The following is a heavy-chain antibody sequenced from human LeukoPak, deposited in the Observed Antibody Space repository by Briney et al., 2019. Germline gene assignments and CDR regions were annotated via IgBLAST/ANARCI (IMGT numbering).Heavy chain of an antibody. D-gene: IGHD3-22*01. V-gene: IGHV4-59*12. CDR3: ARGRFDYYDTSGYYRPREYYYYYYYMDV. CDR2: TYYSGST. Sequence: SETLSLTCTVSGVSISNFYWNWIRQPPGKGLEWIGYTYYSGSTNYNPSLKSRVTISIDTSKNQFSLKLSSVTAADTAVYYCARGRFDYYDTSGYYRPREYYYYYYYMDVWGKGTTVTISS. J-gene: IGHJ6*03. CDR1: GVSISNFY.